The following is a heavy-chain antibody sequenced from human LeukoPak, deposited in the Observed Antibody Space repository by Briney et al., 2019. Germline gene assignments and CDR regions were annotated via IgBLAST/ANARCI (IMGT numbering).Heavy chain of an antibody. J-gene: IGHJ5*02. CDR2: IYYSGST. D-gene: IGHD6-13*01. CDR3: ARVPGSSWYNAFYNWFDP. V-gene: IGHV4-59*01. Sequence: SETLSLTCTVSGGSISSYYWSWIRQPPGNGLEWIGYIYYSGSTNYNPSLKSRVTISVDTSKNQFSLKLSSVTAADTAVYYCARVPGSSWYNAFYNWFDPWGQGTLVTVSS. CDR1: GGSISSYY.